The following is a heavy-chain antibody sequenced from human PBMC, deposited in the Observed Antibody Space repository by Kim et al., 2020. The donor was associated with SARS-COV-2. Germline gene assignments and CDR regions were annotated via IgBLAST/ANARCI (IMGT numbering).Heavy chain of an antibody. CDR2: ISWNSGSI. Sequence: GGSLRLSCAASGFTFGDYAMHWVRQAPGKGLEWVSGISWNSGSIGYADSVKGRFTISRDNAKNSLYLQMNSLRAEDTALYYCALFGVVMEGIWFDPWGQGTLVTVSS. CDR1: GFTFGDYA. J-gene: IGHJ5*02. CDR3: ALFGVVMEGIWFDP. D-gene: IGHD3-3*01. V-gene: IGHV3-9*01.